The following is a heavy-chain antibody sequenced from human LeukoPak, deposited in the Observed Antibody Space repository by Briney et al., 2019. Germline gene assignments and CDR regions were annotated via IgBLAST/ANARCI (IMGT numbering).Heavy chain of an antibody. CDR1: GYTFTSYG. CDR2: ISAYNGNT. V-gene: IGHV1-18*01. D-gene: IGHD6-19*01. J-gene: IGHJ6*03. CDR3: ARAYPPQWLVSRARAESDYYYYMDV. Sequence: GASVKVSCKASGYTFTSYGISWVRQAPGQGLEWMGWISAYNGNTNYAQKLQGRVTMTTDTSTSTAYMELRSLRSDDTAVYYCARAYPPQWLVSRARAESDYYYYMDVWGKGTTVTVSS.